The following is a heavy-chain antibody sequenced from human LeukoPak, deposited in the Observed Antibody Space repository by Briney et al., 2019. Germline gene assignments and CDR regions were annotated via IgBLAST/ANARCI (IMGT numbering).Heavy chain of an antibody. J-gene: IGHJ4*02. V-gene: IGHV1-18*01. CDR3: ARGAHFGGYSGYGY. D-gene: IGHD5-12*01. Sequence: ASVKVSCKASGYTFTSYGISWVRQAPGQGLEWMEWISAYNGNTNYAQKLQGRVTMTTDTSTSTAYMELRSLRSDDTAVYYCARGAHFGGYSGYGYWGQGTLVTVSS. CDR1: GYTFTSYG. CDR2: ISAYNGNT.